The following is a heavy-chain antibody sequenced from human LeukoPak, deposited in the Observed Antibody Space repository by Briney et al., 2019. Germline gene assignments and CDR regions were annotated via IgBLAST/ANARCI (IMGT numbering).Heavy chain of an antibody. V-gene: IGHV1-2*02. CDR2: INPNTGGT. CDR1: GYTFTGYF. Sequence: ASVKVSCKASGYTFTGYFMHWVRQAPGQGLEWMGWINPNTGGTNYAQKFQGRVTMTRDTSISTAYMELSRLKSDDTAVYYCARGCNNTSCRGSFVNYWGQGTLVTVSS. D-gene: IGHD2-2*01. CDR3: ARGCNNTSCRGSFVNY. J-gene: IGHJ4*02.